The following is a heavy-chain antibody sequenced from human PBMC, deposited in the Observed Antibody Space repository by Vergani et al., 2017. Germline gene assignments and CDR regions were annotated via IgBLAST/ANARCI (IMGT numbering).Heavy chain of an antibody. V-gene: IGHV3-33*01. CDR1: GFTFSGYG. Sequence: QVQLVESGGGVVQPGRSLRLSCAASGFTFSGYGMHWVRQAPGKGLEWVAVIWYDGSNKYYADSVQGRFTISRDNSKNTLYLQIDGLRVEDTAVYYCARGGITMIVAALSYWGQGTLVTVSS. CDR3: ARGGITMIVAALSY. D-gene: IGHD3-22*01. CDR2: IWYDGSNK. J-gene: IGHJ4*02.